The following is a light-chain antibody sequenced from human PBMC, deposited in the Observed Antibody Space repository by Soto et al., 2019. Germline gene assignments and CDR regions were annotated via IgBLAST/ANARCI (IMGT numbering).Light chain of an antibody. CDR2: KAS. J-gene: IGKJ2*01. V-gene: IGKV1-5*03. CDR1: QSLSSW. CDR3: KQYNSFPYT. Sequence: DIQMTQSPSTLSASVGDRVTITCRASQSLSSWLAWYQQKPGKAPNLLIYKASSLESGVPSRFSGSGSGTEFTLTISSLQPDDFATYYCKQYNSFPYTFGQGTKLEIK.